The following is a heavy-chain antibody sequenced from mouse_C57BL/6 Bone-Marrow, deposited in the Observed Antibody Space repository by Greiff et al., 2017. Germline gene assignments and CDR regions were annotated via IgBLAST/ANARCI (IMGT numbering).Heavy chain of an antibody. J-gene: IGHJ4*01. CDR2: IYPRSGNT. D-gene: IGHD1-1*01. V-gene: IGHV1-81*01. CDR1: GYTFTSYG. Sequence: QVQLKQSGAELARPGASVKLSCKASGYTFTSYGISWVKQRTGQGLEWIGEIYPRSGNTYYNEKFKGKATLTADKSSSTAYMELRSLTSEDSAVYFCARGAITTVEYYAMDYWGQGTTVTVSS. CDR3: ARGAITTVEYYAMDY.